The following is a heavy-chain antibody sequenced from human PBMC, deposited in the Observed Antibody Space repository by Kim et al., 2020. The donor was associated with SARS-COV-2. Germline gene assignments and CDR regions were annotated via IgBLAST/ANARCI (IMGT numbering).Heavy chain of an antibody. J-gene: IGHJ6*02. CDR1: GGTFSSYA. CDR3: ARVMGRYCSGGSCYSFYYGMDV. D-gene: IGHD2-15*01. V-gene: IGHV1-69*13. CDR2: IIPIFGTA. Sequence: SVKVSCKASGGTFSSYAISWVRQAPGQGLEWMGGIIPIFGTANYAQKFQGRVTITADESTSTAYMELSSLRSEDTAVYYCARVMGRYCSGGSCYSFYYGMDVWGQGTTVTVSS.